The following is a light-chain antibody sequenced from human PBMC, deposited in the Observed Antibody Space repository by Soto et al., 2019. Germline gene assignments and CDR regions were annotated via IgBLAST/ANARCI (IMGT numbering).Light chain of an antibody. CDR3: CSYSLISPYV. CDR1: SLDVGKYDL. V-gene: IGLV2-23*02. CDR2: EVI. J-gene: IGLJ1*01. Sequence: QSALTQPASVSRSLGQSVTISCTGTSLDVGKYDLVYWYQHFPGKAPKLMIFEVIRRPSGISDRFSGSKSGNTASLTISGLQAEDEADYYGCSYSLISPYVFGSGTKVTVL.